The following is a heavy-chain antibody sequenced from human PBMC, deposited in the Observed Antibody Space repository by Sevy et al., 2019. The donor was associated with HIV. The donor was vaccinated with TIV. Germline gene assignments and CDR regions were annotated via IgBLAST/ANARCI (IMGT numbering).Heavy chain of an antibody. D-gene: IGHD4-17*01. J-gene: IGHJ4*02. Sequence: GGSLSLSCAASRFTFVSYTMNWVRQAPGKGLEWISSISSSSNSIDYADSVKGRFTISRDNAKNSLYLQMNSLRADDTAVYYCARDGAGGYGDYEVGYFDSWGQGTLVTVSS. CDR1: RFTFVSYT. V-gene: IGHV3-21*01. CDR3: ARDGAGGYGDYEVGYFDS. CDR2: ISSSSNSI.